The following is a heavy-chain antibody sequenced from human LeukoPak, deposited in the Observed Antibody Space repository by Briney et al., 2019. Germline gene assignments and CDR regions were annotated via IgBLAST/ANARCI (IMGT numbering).Heavy chain of an antibody. CDR1: GASLSSSY. CDR3: ARHVEGEGLDY. J-gene: IGHJ4*02. Sequence: PSETLSLTCTVSGASLSSSYWTWIRQPPGKGLEWIGYIYYSGTTNYNPSLKSRVTISVDTSKNQFSLKLSSLTAADTAVYFCARHVEGEGLDYWGQGSLVTVSS. V-gene: IGHV4-59*08. CDR2: IYYSGTT. D-gene: IGHD3-16*01.